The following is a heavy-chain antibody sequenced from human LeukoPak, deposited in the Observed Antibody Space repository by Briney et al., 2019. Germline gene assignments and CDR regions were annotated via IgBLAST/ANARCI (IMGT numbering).Heavy chain of an antibody. CDR1: GFTFSTYS. CDR3: ARVKEASAFDI. J-gene: IGHJ3*02. D-gene: IGHD5-12*01. V-gene: IGHV3-21*01. CDR2: ISSNSRYI. Sequence: GGSLRLSCTASGFTFSTYSMSWVRQAPGRGLEWVSSISSNSRYIYYADSMKGRFTISRDNAKNSLYLQVNSLRAEDTAVYYCARVKEASAFDIWGQGTMVTVSS.